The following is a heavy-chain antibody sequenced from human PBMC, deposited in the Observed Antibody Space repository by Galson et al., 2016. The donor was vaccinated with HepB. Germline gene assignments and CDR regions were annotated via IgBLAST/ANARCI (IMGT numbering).Heavy chain of an antibody. CDR2: ICGLGSNT. Sequence: SLRLSCAASGFTFSDYAMGWVRQAPGRGLEWVSGICGLGSNTYYADSVKGRVTISRDNSKNTLHLQMNSLRVEDTAVYYCAKGGPDNSGYESWGQGSVVTVSS. J-gene: IGHJ3*01. CDR3: AKGGPDNSGYES. D-gene: IGHD3-22*01. CDR1: GFTFSDYA. V-gene: IGHV3-23*01.